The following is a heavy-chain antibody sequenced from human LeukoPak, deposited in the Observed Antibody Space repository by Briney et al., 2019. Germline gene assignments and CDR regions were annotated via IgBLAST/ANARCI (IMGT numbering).Heavy chain of an antibody. CDR3: ARDLAAAGDY. V-gene: IGHV1-3*01. D-gene: IGHD6-13*01. Sequence: ASVKVSCKASGYTFTSYAMHWVRQAPGQRLEWMGWINAGNGNTKYSQKFQGRVTITADESTSTAYMELSSLRSEDTAVYYCARDLAAAGDYWGQGTLATVSS. CDR2: INAGNGNT. J-gene: IGHJ4*02. CDR1: GYTFTSYA.